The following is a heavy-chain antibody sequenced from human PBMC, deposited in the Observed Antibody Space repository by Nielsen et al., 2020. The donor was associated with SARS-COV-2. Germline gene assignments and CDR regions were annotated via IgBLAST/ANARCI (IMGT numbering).Heavy chain of an antibody. Sequence: SEPLSLTCTVSTDSFSDYYWSWFRQPPGQRLEWIGYLYHTGSTRSNPSLKSRVSISGDTSKNQFSLELRSVTAADTAIYYCARQNPLFSTSRPVDWWGQGTLVTVSS. J-gene: IGHJ4*02. CDR3: ARQNPLFSTSRPVDW. V-gene: IGHV4-59*08. D-gene: IGHD6-6*01. CDR2: LYHTGST. CDR1: TDSFSDYY.